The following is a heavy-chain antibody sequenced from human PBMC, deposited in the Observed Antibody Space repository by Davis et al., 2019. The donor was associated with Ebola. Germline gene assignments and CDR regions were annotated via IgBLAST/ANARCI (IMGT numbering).Heavy chain of an antibody. D-gene: IGHD1-26*01. CDR1: GFAFDNNS. CDR3: ARIVGATFLDN. CDR2: ILWNSGTI. Sequence: PGGSLRLSGTASGFAFDNNSMRGVRQAPGEGPVGGSGILWNSGTIGDADSVKGRFTISRDNARNSMYLQMNSLRADDTAVNYCARIVGATFLDNWGQGALVTVSS. V-gene: IGHV3-9*01. J-gene: IGHJ4*02.